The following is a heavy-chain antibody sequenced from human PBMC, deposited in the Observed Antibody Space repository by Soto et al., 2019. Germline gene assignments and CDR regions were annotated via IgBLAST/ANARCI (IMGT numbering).Heavy chain of an antibody. V-gene: IGHV4-34*01. CDR1: GGSFSDYY. D-gene: IGHD6-19*01. CDR3: ARAGGLGAVAVDY. Sequence: SETLSLTCAVYGGSFSDYYWSWIRQPPRKGLEWIGEINHSGSTNYNPSLKSRVTISVDTSKNQFSLKLSSVTAADTAVYYCARAGGLGAVAVDYWGQGTLVTVSS. CDR2: INHSGST. J-gene: IGHJ4*02.